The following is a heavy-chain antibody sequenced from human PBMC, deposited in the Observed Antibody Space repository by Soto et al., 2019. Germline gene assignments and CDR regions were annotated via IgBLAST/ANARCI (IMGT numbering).Heavy chain of an antibody. J-gene: IGHJ4*02. Sequence: GASVKVSCKASGGTFSSYAISWVRQAPGQGLEWMGGIIPIFGTANYAQKFQGRVTITADESTSTAYMELSSLRSEDTAVYYCARAFISYGSGSPHFDYWGQGTLVTVSS. CDR1: GGTFSSYA. CDR2: IIPIFGTA. D-gene: IGHD3-10*01. CDR3: ARAFISYGSGSPHFDY. V-gene: IGHV1-69*13.